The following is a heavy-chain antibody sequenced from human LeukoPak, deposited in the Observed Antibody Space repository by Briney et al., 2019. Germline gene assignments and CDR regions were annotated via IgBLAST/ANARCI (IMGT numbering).Heavy chain of an antibody. CDR3: ARRSNYYTMGYYGRIYYFYMDV. D-gene: IGHD1-26*01. V-gene: IGHV4-59*08. Sequence: SETLSLTCTVSGASISIDSWTWIRQPPGKELEWIGYMSNSGDTKSDPSLNSPITMSLDTSKNEFSLKLTSVTAADTAVYYCARRSNYYTMGYYGRIYYFYMDVWGRGTTVTVSS. J-gene: IGHJ6*03. CDR1: GASISIDS. CDR2: MSNSGDT.